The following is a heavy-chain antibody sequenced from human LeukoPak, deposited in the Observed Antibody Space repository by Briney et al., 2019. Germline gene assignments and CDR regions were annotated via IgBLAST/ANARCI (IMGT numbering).Heavy chain of an antibody. CDR3: ARDRPVTTSLSDRCDY. Sequence: TGGSLRLSCAASGFTFSSYEMNWVRQAPGKGLEWVSYISSSGSTIYNADSVKGRFTISRDNAKNSLYLQMNSLRAEDTAVYYCARDRPVTTSLSDRCDYWGQGTLVTVSS. V-gene: IGHV3-48*03. CDR2: ISSSGSTI. CDR1: GFTFSSYE. J-gene: IGHJ4*02. D-gene: IGHD4-17*01.